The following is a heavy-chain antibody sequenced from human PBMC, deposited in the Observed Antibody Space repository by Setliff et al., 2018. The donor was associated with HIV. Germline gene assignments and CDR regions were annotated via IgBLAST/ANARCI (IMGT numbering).Heavy chain of an antibody. D-gene: IGHD6-13*01. V-gene: IGHV4-61*02. CDR2: MYSSGST. CDR3: ARDIHSSPWYGVGGMDV. CDR1: GGSITSENYY. Sequence: SETLSLTCTVSGGSITSENYYWNWIRQPAGKGLEWIGRMYSSGSTDYNPSLKSRVTIFVDTSKNQFSLKGTSVTATDTAVYYCARDIHSSPWYGVGGMDVWGQGTTVTVSS. J-gene: IGHJ6*02.